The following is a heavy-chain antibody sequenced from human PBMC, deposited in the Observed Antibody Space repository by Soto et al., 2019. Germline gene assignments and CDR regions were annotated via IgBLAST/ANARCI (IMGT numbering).Heavy chain of an antibody. V-gene: IGHV1-2*04. CDR2: INPNSGGT. Sequence: ASVKVSCKASGYTFTSYGISWVRQAPGQGLEWMGWINPNSGGTNYAQKFQGWVTMTRDTSISTAYMELSRLRSDDTAVYYCARSGPGMAAAGTGDYYYGMDVWGQGTTVTVSS. D-gene: IGHD6-13*01. CDR3: ARSGPGMAAAGTGDYYYGMDV. J-gene: IGHJ6*02. CDR1: GYTFTSYG.